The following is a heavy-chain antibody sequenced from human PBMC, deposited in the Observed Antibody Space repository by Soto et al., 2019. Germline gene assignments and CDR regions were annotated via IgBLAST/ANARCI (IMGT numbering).Heavy chain of an antibody. CDR3: ARDSGAKLSSS. J-gene: IGHJ4*02. Sequence: ASVKVSCKASGYTFTSYDINWVRQATGQGLEWMGWMNPNSGNTGYAQKFQGRVTMTRNTSISTAYMELSSLRSQDTALYYCARDSGAKLSSSWGQGTLVTVSS. CDR1: GYTFTSYD. CDR2: MNPNSGNT. V-gene: IGHV1-8*01. D-gene: IGHD6-13*01.